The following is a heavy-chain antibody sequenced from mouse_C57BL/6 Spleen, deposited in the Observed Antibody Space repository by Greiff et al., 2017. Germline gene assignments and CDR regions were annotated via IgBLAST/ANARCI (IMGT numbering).Heavy chain of an antibody. J-gene: IGHJ3*01. V-gene: IGHV1-61*01. Sequence: QVQLQQPGAELVRPGSSVKLSCKASGYTFTSYWMAWVKQRPGQGLEWIGNIYPSDSETHYNQKFKDKATLTVDKSSSTAYMQLSSLTSEDSAVYYCARGSPNWDEAWFAYWGQGTLVTVSA. D-gene: IGHD4-1*02. CDR2: IYPSDSET. CDR1: GYTFTSYW. CDR3: ARGSPNWDEAWFAY.